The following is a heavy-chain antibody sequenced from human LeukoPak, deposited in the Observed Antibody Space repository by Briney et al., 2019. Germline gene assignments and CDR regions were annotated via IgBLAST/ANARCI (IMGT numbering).Heavy chain of an antibody. J-gene: IGHJ6*03. CDR1: GFTFSSYE. Sequence: PGGSLRLSCAASGFTFSSYEMNWVRQAPGKGLEWVAAISGSGGTTHYADSVKGRFTISRDNSKNTLYLQMNSLRAEDTAVYYCAKGGIAVASTSYYYYMDVWGKGTTVTSSS. CDR3: AKGGIAVASTSYYYYMDV. V-gene: IGHV3-23*01. CDR2: ISGSGGTT. D-gene: IGHD6-19*01.